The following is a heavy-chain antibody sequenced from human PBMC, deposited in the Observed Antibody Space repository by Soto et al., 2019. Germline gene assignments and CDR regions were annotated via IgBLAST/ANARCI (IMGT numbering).Heavy chain of an antibody. CDR2: IYYSGST. J-gene: IGHJ4*02. CDR1: GGSISSYY. D-gene: IGHD1-1*01. CDR3: ARGLERRFHLPDFDY. Sequence: PSETLSLTCTVSGGSISSYYWSWIRQPPGKGLEWIGYIYYSGSTNYNPSLKSRVTISVDTSKNQFSLQLNSVTPEDTAVYYCARGLERRFHLPDFDYWGQGTLVTVSS. V-gene: IGHV4-59*12.